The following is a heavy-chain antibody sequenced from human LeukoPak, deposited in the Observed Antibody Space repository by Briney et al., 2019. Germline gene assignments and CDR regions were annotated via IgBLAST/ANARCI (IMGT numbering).Heavy chain of an antibody. CDR2: INAGGDTI. V-gene: IGHV3-48*03. CDR1: GFTFSTYE. D-gene: IGHD4-11*01. J-gene: IGHJ3*02. CDR3: ARAVSPEANAFDI. Sequence: PGVSLRLSCAASGFTFSTYEMNWVRQAPGNGLEWILYINAGGDTIYYADSLKGRFTFSRDNAKNSLYLQMNSLRAEDTAVYYCARAVSPEANAFDIWGQGTMVTVSS.